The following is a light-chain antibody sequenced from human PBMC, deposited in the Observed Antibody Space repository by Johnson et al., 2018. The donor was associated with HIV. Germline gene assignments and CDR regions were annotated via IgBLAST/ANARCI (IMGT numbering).Light chain of an antibody. Sequence: QSALTQPHSVSAAPGQKVIISCSGSSSNIGNNYVSWYQQVPGTAPKLLIYDNNKRPSGIPDRFSGSKSGTSATLGITGLQTGDEADYYCGTWDSSLSAEVFGTGTKVTVL. CDR1: SSNIGNNY. CDR2: DNN. V-gene: IGLV1-51*01. J-gene: IGLJ1*01. CDR3: GTWDSSLSAEV.